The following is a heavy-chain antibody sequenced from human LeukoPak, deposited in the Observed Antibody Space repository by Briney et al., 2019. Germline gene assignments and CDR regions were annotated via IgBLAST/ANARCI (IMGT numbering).Heavy chain of an antibody. Sequence: SETLSLTCTVSGGSISSYYWSWIRQPPGKGLEWIGYVYYSGTTSYNPSLKSRVTISIEMSKNQFSLKLNSVTAADTAVYYCARGPTTVVNYAFDLWGQGTMVTVSS. CDR2: VYYSGTT. CDR1: GGSISSYY. V-gene: IGHV4-59*01. J-gene: IGHJ3*01. D-gene: IGHD4-23*01. CDR3: ARGPTTVVNYAFDL.